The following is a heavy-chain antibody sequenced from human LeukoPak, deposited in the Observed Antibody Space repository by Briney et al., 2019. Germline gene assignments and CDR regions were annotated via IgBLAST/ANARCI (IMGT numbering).Heavy chain of an antibody. CDR3: ATSKDGLEDY. D-gene: IGHD3/OR15-3a*01. V-gene: IGHV3-74*01. CDR1: GFAFGAYW. CDR2: ITTDGSDS. J-gene: IGHJ4*02. Sequence: PGGSLRLSCEVSGFAFGAYWMSWVRQAPGKGLEWVSRITTDGSDSGYADPVKGRFTVSRDNAKNTLYLQMNSLRVEDTAMYYCATSKDGLEDYWGRGTLVTVSS.